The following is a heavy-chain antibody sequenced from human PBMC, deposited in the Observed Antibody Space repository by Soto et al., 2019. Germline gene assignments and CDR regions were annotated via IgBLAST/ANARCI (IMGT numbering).Heavy chain of an antibody. CDR1: GYTFSSYG. D-gene: IGHD6-19*01. Sequence: QVKLVQSGAELTKPGASVKVSCKASGYTFSSYGMSWVRQAPGQGLEWMGWVSANNGHTNYAQKFQGRVLMTTDTSATTVYMELRSLTSDDMAVYYCARDAWAGYSSGWYNYWGQGTLVTVSS. V-gene: IGHV1-18*03. CDR2: VSANNGHT. CDR3: ARDAWAGYSSGWYNY. J-gene: IGHJ4*02.